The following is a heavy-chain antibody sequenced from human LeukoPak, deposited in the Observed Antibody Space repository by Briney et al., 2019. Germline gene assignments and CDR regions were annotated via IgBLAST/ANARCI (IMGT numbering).Heavy chain of an antibody. CDR3: ARLSGYSSGHYYSDY. CDR2: IYYRGST. V-gene: IGHV4-59*01. J-gene: IGHJ4*02. Sequence: SETLSLTCTVSGGSISSDYWSWVRQPPGKGLEWIGYIYYRGSTNYNPSLKSRVTISVDTSKNQFSLKLSSVTAADTAVYYCARLSGYSSGHYYSDYWGQGTLVTVSS. CDR1: GGSISSDY. D-gene: IGHD3-22*01.